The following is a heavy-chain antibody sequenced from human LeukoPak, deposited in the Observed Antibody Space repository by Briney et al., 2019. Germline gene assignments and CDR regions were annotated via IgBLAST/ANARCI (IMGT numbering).Heavy chain of an antibody. V-gene: IGHV3-30*04. Sequence: PGGSLRLSCAASGFTFSSYAMHWVRQAPGKGLEWVAVISYDGSNKYYADSVKGRFTISRDNSKNTLYLQMNSLRAEDTAVYYCARDEPYNWNDVGYYCYGMDVWGKGTTVTVSS. CDR2: ISYDGSNK. D-gene: IGHD1-1*01. CDR3: ARDEPYNWNDVGYYCYGMDV. J-gene: IGHJ6*04. CDR1: GFTFSSYA.